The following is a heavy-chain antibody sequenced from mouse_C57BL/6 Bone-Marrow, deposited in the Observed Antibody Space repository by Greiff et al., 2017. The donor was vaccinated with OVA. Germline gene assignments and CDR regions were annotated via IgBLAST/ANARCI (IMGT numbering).Heavy chain of an antibody. Sequence: DVKLVESGGGLVKPGGSLKLSCAASGFTFSDYGMHWVRQAPEKGLEWVAYISSGSSTIYYADTVKGRFTISRDNAKNTLFLQMTSLRSEDTAMYYCARGGSSPYWYFDVWGRGTTVTVSS. CDR3: ARGGSSPYWYFDV. V-gene: IGHV5-17*01. CDR2: ISSGSSTI. D-gene: IGHD1-1*01. J-gene: IGHJ1*03. CDR1: GFTFSDYG.